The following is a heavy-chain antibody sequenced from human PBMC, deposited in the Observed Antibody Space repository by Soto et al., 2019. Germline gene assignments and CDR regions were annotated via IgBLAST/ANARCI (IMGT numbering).Heavy chain of an antibody. V-gene: IGHV1-69*04. CDR3: AREGQHYYYMDV. CDR1: GGTFSSYT. Sequence: GASVKVSCKASGGTFSSYTISWVRQAPGQGLEWMGRIIPILGIANYAQKFQGRVTITADKSTSTAYMELSSLRSEDTAVYYCAREGQHYYYMDVWGKGTTVTVPS. CDR2: IIPILGIA. J-gene: IGHJ6*03.